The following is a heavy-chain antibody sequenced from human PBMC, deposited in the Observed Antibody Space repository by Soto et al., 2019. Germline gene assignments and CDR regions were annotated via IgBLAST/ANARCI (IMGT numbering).Heavy chain of an antibody. J-gene: IGHJ6*02. V-gene: IGHV3-23*01. D-gene: IGHD3-3*01. CDR1: GFTFSRYA. CDR3: AKSFWNGFYTNYYYYGLDV. Sequence: EVLLLESGGGLVQPGGSLRLSCAASGFTFSRYAMSWVRQAPGKGLEWVSSISVGDGSAYYADSVKGRVTVSRDNSKDTLYLQMNYLRAEDTAVYYCAKSFWNGFYTNYYYYGLDVWGQGTTVTVSS. CDR2: ISVGDGSA.